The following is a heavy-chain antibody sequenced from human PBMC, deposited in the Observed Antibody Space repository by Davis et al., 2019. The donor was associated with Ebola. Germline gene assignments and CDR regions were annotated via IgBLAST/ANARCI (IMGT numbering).Heavy chain of an antibody. CDR1: GFTFSSYW. J-gene: IGHJ6*02. V-gene: IGHV3-30*02. CDR3: ARRGGMDV. CDR2: IRYDGSNK. D-gene: IGHD3-10*01. Sequence: GESLKISCAASGFTFSSYWMHWVRQAPGKGLEWVAFIRYDGSNKYHIDSVKGRFTISRDNSKNAVYLQMNGLRAEDTAVYYCARRGGMDVWGQGTTVTVSS.